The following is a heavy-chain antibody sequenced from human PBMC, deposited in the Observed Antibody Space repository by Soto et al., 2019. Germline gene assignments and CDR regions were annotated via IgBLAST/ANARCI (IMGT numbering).Heavy chain of an antibody. D-gene: IGHD2-15*01. CDR2: INAGNGNT. J-gene: IGHJ4*02. CDR1: GYTFTSYA. Sequence: ASVKVSCKASGYTFTSYAMHWVRHAPGQRLEWMGWINAGNGNTKYSQKFQGRVTITRDTSASTAYMELSSLRSEDTAVYYCARDCSGGSCYLAMDYWGQGTLVTVSS. V-gene: IGHV1-3*01. CDR3: ARDCSGGSCYLAMDY.